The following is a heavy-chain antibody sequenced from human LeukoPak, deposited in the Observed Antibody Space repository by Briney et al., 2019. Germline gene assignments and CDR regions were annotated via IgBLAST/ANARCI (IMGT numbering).Heavy chain of an antibody. CDR1: GYTFTSYG. CDR2: IIPILGIA. J-gene: IGHJ1*01. Sequence: SVKVSCKASGYTFTSYGISWVRQAPGQGLEWMGGIIPILGIANYAQKFQGKVTITADKSTSTAYMELSSLRSEDTAVYYCARGDVVVVAAGGMYFQHWGQGTLVTVSS. V-gene: IGHV1-69*10. CDR3: ARGDVVVVAAGGMYFQH. D-gene: IGHD2-15*01.